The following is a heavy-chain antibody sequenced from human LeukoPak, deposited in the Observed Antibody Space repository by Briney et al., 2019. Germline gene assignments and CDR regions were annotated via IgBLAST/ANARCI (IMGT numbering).Heavy chain of an antibody. V-gene: IGHV3-21*01. CDR3: ARGTYYYDSSGYYSYYFDY. D-gene: IGHD3-22*01. CDR2: ISSSSSYI. CDR1: GFTFSSYS. Sequence: PGGSLRLSCAASGFTFSSYSMNWVRQAPGKGLEWVSSISSSSSYIYYADSVKGRFTISRDNAKNSLYLQMNSLRAEDTAVYYCARGTYYYDSSGYYSYYFDYWGQGTLVTVSS. J-gene: IGHJ4*02.